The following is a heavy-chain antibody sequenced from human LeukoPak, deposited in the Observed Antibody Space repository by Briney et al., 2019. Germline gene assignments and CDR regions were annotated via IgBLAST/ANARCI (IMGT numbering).Heavy chain of an antibody. CDR2: ISAYNGNT. CDR3: AKSKRLVLGKGPQEFDY. J-gene: IGHJ4*02. D-gene: IGHD6-6*01. Sequence: ASVKVSCMASGYTFTSSGISWVRPAPGQGLEWMGWISAYNGNTNYAQKLQGRVTMTTDTSTSTAYMELRSLRSDDTAVYYCAKSKRLVLGKGPQEFDYWGQGTLVTVSS. V-gene: IGHV1-18*01. CDR1: GYTFTSSG.